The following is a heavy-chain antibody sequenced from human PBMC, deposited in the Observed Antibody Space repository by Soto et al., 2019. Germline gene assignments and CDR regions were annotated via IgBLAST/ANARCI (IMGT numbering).Heavy chain of an antibody. CDR1: GGSISSYY. CDR3: ARDSGFEQQLVGYYYYGMDV. Sequence: QVQLQESGPGLVKPSETLSLTCTVSGGSISSYYWSWIRQPPGKGLEWIGYIYYSGSTNYNPSLKSRVTTSVDTSKNPFSLKLSSVTAADTAVYYCARDSGFEQQLVGYYYYGMDVWGQGTTVTVSS. CDR2: IYYSGST. D-gene: IGHD6-13*01. J-gene: IGHJ6*02. V-gene: IGHV4-59*01.